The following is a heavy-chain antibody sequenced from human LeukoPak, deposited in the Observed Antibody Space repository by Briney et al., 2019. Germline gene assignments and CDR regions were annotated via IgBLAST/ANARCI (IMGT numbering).Heavy chain of an antibody. J-gene: IGHJ4*02. V-gene: IGHV3-21*01. CDR1: GFTFSSYS. CDR3: ARDLEYCGGDCYPLFDY. D-gene: IGHD2-21*02. CDR2: ISSSSSSYI. Sequence: GGSLRLSCAASGFTFSSYSMNWVRQAPGKGLEWVSSISSSSSSYIYYAASVKGRFTISRDNAKNSLYLQMNSLRAEDTAVYYCARDLEYCGGDCYPLFDYWGQGTLVTVSS.